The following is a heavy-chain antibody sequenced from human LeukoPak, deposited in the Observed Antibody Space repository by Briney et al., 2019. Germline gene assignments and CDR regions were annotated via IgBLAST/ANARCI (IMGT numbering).Heavy chain of an antibody. CDR1: GFTFSSYA. D-gene: IGHD3-3*01. J-gene: IGHJ4*02. CDR2: ISGSGGST. V-gene: IGHV3-23*01. CDR3: AKFPNYDFWSGYHDY. Sequence: HAGGSLRLSCAASGFTFSSYAMSWVRQAPGKGLEWVSAISGSGGSTYYADSVKGRFTISSDNSKNTLYLQMNSLRAEDTAVYYCAKFPNYDFWSGYHDYWGQGTLVTVSS.